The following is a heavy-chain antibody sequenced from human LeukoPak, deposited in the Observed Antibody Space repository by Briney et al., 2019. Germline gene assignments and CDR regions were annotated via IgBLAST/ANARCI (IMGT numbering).Heavy chain of an antibody. Sequence: PGGSLRLSCAASGFTFDDYGMNWVRQAPGKGLEWVSYISSSGSTIYYADSVKGRFTISRDNSKNTLYLQMNSLRAEDTAVYYCAKVYGWSLLWFGELYEEYYFDYWGQGTLVTVSS. J-gene: IGHJ4*02. CDR3: AKVYGWSLLWFGELYEEYYFDY. CDR1: GFTFDDYG. D-gene: IGHD3-10*01. CDR2: ISSSGSTI. V-gene: IGHV3-23*01.